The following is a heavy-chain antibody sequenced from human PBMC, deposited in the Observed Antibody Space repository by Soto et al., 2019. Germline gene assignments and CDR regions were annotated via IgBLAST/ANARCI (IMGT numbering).Heavy chain of an antibody. CDR2: ISDSGGST. Sequence: EVQLLESGGGLVQPGGSLRLSCAASRFTFSSYAMSWVRQAPGKGLEWVSAISDSGGSTYHADSVKGRFTISRDNSKNTLYLQMNSLRAEDTAVYYCAKDYSSGWFSYFDYWGQGTLVTVSS. D-gene: IGHD6-19*01. V-gene: IGHV3-23*01. CDR1: RFTFSSYA. J-gene: IGHJ4*02. CDR3: AKDYSSGWFSYFDY.